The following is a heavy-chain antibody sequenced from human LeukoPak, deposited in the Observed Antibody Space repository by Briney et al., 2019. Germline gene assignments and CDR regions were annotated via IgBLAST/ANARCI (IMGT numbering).Heavy chain of an antibody. CDR1: GFTFSSYA. D-gene: IGHD3-16*01. CDR2: ISYDGSNK. V-gene: IGHV3-30*04. CDR3: ARDYVATIYYYYYGMDV. J-gene: IGHJ6*02. Sequence: PGRSLRLSCAASGFTFSSYAMHWVRQAPGKGLEWVAVISYDGSNKYYADSVKGRFTISRDNSKNTLYLQMNSLRAEDTAVNYCARDYVATIYYYYYGMDVWGQGTTVTVSS.